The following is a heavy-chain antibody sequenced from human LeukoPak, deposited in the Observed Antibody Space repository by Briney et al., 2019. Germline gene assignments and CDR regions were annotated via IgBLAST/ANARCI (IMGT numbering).Heavy chain of an antibody. V-gene: IGHV1-24*01. CDR1: GYTLTELS. J-gene: IGHJ3*02. D-gene: IGHD2-2*01. Sequence: ASVKVSCKVSGYTLTELSMHWVRQAPGKGLEWMGGFDPEDGETIYAQKFQGRVTMTEDTSTDTAYMELSSLRSEDTAVYYCATSRPWVVPAARRYAFDIWGQGTMVTVSS. CDR3: ATSRPWVVPAARRYAFDI. CDR2: FDPEDGET.